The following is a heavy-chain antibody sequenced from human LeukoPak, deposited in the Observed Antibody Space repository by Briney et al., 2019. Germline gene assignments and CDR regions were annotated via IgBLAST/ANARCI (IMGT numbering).Heavy chain of an antibody. V-gene: IGHV1-2*02. J-gene: IGHJ3*02. Sequence: GASVKVSCKASGYTFTGYYMHWVRQAPGQGLEWMGGINPNSGGTNYAQKFQGRVTMTRDTSISTAYMELSRMRSDDKAVYYCARTFRGGGLDAFDIWGQGTMVTVSS. CDR1: GYTFTGYY. D-gene: IGHD3-16*01. CDR3: ARTFRGGGLDAFDI. CDR2: INPNSGGT.